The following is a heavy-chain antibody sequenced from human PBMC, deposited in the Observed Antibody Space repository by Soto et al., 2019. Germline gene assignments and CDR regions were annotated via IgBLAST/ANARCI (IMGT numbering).Heavy chain of an antibody. CDR1: GFSFSSYA. D-gene: IGHD6-19*01. CDR2: ISHDGINK. V-gene: IGHV3-30-3*01. Sequence: QVRLVESGGGVVQPGRSLRLSCTASGFSFSSYAMYWFRQPPGKGLERVAVISHDGINKHYADSVKGRLTVSRDNSNPSLDLQLNSLRGEDTAMYYCARDMYSSDYFVKWFGPWGQGTLVTVSS. J-gene: IGHJ5*02. CDR3: ARDMYSSDYFVKWFGP.